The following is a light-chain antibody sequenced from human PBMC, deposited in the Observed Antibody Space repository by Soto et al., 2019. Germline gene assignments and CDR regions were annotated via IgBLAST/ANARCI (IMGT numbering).Light chain of an antibody. CDR3: QQYGSSPP. Sequence: EIVLMQSPVSLSFTPRETATLSSPARHSVNSNYVAWYQQNPGQAPRLLIYGASSRDTSIPDRFSGSGSGTDFPPTISILEPEDFAVYYCQQYGSSPPFGQGTKVDI. CDR1: HSVNSNY. CDR2: GAS. J-gene: IGKJ1*01. V-gene: IGKV3-20*01.